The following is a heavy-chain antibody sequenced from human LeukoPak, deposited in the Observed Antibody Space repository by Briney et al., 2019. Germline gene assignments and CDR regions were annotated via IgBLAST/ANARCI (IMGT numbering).Heavy chain of an antibody. CDR2: IYYSGST. D-gene: IGHD3-22*01. Sequence: PSETLSLTCTVSGGSISSYCWSWIRQPPGKGLEWIGYIYYSGSTNYNPSLKSRVTISVDTSKSQFSLKLSSVTAADTAVYYCARHGHDSSGYYYYFDYWGQGTLVTVSS. V-gene: IGHV4-59*08. CDR1: GGSISSYC. J-gene: IGHJ4*02. CDR3: ARHGHDSSGYYYYFDY.